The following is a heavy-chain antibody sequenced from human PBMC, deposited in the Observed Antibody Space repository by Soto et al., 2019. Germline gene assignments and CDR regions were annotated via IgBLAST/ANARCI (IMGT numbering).Heavy chain of an antibody. Sequence: EVQLVESGGGLVQPGGSLRLSCAASGFTFSSYDMHWVRQATGKGLEWVSAIGTAGDTYYPGSVKGRFTISRENAKNSLYLQMNSLRAGDTAVYYCARASSSWYGMAVWGQGTTVTVSS. CDR2: IGTAGDT. CDR1: GFTFSSYD. J-gene: IGHJ6*02. V-gene: IGHV3-13*01. D-gene: IGHD6-13*01. CDR3: ARASSSWYGMAV.